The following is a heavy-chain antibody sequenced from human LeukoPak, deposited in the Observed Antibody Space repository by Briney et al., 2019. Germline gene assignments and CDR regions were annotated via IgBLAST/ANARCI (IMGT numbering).Heavy chain of an antibody. D-gene: IGHD5-12*01. Sequence: GGALRLSCAASLFTLNKAWTHWVRHALGRGREWVCRITAETEGGTTDYAEPVKGRFTISRDDSKNTLYVQMNSLKTEDTAVYYCTTVGLDYSYMWGQGTMVTVSS. CDR3: TTVGLDYSYM. V-gene: IGHV3-15*01. J-gene: IGHJ3*02. CDR1: LFTLNKAW. CDR2: ITAETEGGTT.